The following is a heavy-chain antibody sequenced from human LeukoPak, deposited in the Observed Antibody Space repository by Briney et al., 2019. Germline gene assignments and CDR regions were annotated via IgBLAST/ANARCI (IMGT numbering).Heavy chain of an antibody. CDR3: ARQVGATEHDY. CDR1: GGSISSSSYY. CDR2: IDYSGST. Sequence: PSETLSLTCTVSGGSISSSSYYWGWIRQPPGKGLEWIGSIDYSGSTYYNPSLKSRVTISVDTSKNQFSLKLSSVTAADTAVYYCARQVGATEHDYWGREPWSPSPQ. D-gene: IGHD1-26*01. V-gene: IGHV4-39*01. J-gene: IGHJ4*02.